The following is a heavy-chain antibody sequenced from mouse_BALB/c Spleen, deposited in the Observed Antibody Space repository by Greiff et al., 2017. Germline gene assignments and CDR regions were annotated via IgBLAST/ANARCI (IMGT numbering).Heavy chain of an antibody. Sequence: EVQLVESGGGLVKPGGSLKLSCAASGFTFSSYAMSWVRQSPEKRLEWVAEISSGGSYTYYPDTVTGRFTISRDNAKNTLYLEMSSLRSEDTAMYYCARGQGGNYPFAYWGQGTLVTVSA. J-gene: IGHJ3*01. D-gene: IGHD2-1*01. V-gene: IGHV5-9-4*01. CDR2: ISSGGSYT. CDR1: GFTFSSYA. CDR3: ARGQGGNYPFAY.